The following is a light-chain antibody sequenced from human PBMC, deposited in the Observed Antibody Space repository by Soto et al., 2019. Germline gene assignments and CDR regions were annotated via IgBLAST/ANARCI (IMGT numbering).Light chain of an antibody. CDR2: GAS. CDR3: QQYGSPWT. CDR1: QSVSSN. J-gene: IGKJ1*01. V-gene: IGKV3-20*01. Sequence: EIVMTQSPATLSVSPGERATLSCRASQSVSSNLAWYQQKPGQAPRLLIYGASSRATGIPDRFSGSGSGTDFTLTISRLEPEDFAVYYCQQYGSPWTFGQGTKVDNK.